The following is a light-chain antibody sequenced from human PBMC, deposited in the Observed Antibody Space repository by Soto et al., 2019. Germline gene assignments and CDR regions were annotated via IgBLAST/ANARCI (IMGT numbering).Light chain of an antibody. Sequence: EIVLTQSPGTLSLSPGERATLSCRASQSVSSTSLAWYQHKSGQPPRLLIYAASRRATGIPDRFSGSGSGTDFTLTISRLEPEDFATYYCQQSDTTPWTFGQGTRVEIK. CDR3: QQSDTTPWT. CDR1: QSVSSTS. J-gene: IGKJ1*01. V-gene: IGKV3-20*01. CDR2: AAS.